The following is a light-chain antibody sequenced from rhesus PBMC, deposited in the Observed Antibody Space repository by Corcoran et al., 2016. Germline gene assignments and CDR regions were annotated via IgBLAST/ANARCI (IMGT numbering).Light chain of an antibody. CDR2: EVS. CDR1: SSDIGGYNY. V-gene: IGLV2-32*02. CDR3: SSYAGSNTYI. Sequence: QAALTQPRSVSGSPGQSVTISCTGTSSDIGGYNYVSWYQQPPGTAPKLMIYEVSKRPSGVSDRFSGSKSGNTASLTISGLQAEDEADYYCSSYAGSNTYIFGAGTRITVL. J-gene: IGLJ1*01.